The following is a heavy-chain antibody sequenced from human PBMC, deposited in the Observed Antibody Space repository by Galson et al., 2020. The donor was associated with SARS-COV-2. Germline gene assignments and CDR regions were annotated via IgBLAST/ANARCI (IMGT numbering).Heavy chain of an antibody. Sequence: GGSLRLSSAASGFTFSSYGMHWVRQAPGKGLERVAVIWYDGSHTYYADSVKGRFTISRDNSKNTLYLQMNSLRAEDTAVYYCAREGLRYFDGYPRDAFDIWGQGTMVTVSS. J-gene: IGHJ3*02. V-gene: IGHV3-33*01. CDR3: AREGLRYFDGYPRDAFDI. CDR2: IWYDGSHT. CDR1: GFTFSSYG. D-gene: IGHD3-9*01.